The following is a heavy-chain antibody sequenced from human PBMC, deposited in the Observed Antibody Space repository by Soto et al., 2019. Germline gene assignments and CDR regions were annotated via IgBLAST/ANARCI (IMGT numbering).Heavy chain of an antibody. CDR3: AKHTLYCSGGTCYLDYFDS. V-gene: IGHV4-39*01. CDR2: IYFSGNT. Sequence: SETLSLTCTVSGGSITSGSSYWGWIRQPPGKGLEWIGSIYFSGNTYYSPSLKSRVTISVDTSRNQFSLRLTSVTATDTAVYYCAKHTLYCSGGTCYLDYFDSWGQGTLVTVS. D-gene: IGHD2-15*01. CDR1: GGSITSGSSY. J-gene: IGHJ4*02.